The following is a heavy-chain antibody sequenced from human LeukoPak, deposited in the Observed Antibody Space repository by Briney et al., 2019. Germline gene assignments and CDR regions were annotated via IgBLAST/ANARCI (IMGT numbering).Heavy chain of an antibody. CDR1: GYTFTSYA. V-gene: IGHV7-4-1*02. CDR3: ATQNPSDTAMVNH. J-gene: IGHJ4*02. D-gene: IGHD5-18*01. CDR2: INTNTGNP. Sequence: VASVKVSCKASGYTFTSYAMNWVRQAPGQGLEWMGWINTNTGNPTYAQGFTGRFVSSLDTSVSTAYLQISSLKAEDTAVYYCATQNPSDTAMVNHWGQGTLVTVSS.